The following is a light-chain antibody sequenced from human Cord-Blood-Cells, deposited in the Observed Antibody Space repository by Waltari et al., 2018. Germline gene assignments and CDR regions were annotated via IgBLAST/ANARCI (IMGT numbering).Light chain of an antibody. CDR3: QQRSNWPPT. J-gene: IGKJ5*01. CDR1: QSVSSY. V-gene: IGKV3-11*01. CDR2: DAS. Sequence: IVLPQSPATLSLSPGERATLSCRASQSVSSYLAWYQQKPGQAPRLPIYDASNRATVIPARFSGSGSGTDFTLTISSLEPEDFAVYYCQQRSNWPPTFGQGTRLEIK.